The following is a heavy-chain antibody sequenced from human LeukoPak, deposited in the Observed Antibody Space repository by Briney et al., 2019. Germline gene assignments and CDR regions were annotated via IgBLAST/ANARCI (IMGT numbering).Heavy chain of an antibody. CDR3: ARDNLPDCSSASCYTNWFDP. Sequence: GGSLRLSCAASGFTFSSYWMHWVRQAPGKGLVWVSRINSDGSSTTYADSVKGRFTISRDIAKNTLYLQMNSLRAEDTAVYYCARDNLPDCSSASCYTNWFDPWGKGTLVTVSS. D-gene: IGHD2-2*02. J-gene: IGHJ5*02. CDR2: INSDGSST. V-gene: IGHV3-74*01. CDR1: GFTFSSYW.